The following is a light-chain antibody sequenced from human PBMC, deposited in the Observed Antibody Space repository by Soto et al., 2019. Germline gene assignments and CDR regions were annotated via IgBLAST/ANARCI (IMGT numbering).Light chain of an antibody. CDR3: QCSDSSLRGYV. CDR2: VNT. J-gene: IGLJ1*01. V-gene: IGLV1-40*01. CDR1: SSNIGAGYD. Sequence: QSVLTQPPSVSGAPGQRVTISCTGSSSNIGAGYDVHWYQQLPGTAPKLLIYVNTNRPSGVPDRFSGSKSGTSASLTITGLQAEDEADYYCQCSDSSLRGYVFGTGTKGTVL.